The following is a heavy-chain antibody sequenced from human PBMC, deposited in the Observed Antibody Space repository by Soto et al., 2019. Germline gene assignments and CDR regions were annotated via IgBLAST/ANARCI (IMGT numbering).Heavy chain of an antibody. CDR2: ISYDASHT. Sequence: GGSLGLSCAASGFTFNTCAMYWVRQAPGKGLEWVALISYDASHTDYADSVKGRFTITRDSSDNTLSLIMNSLRPEGTAVYDGANSSGKYCPESRSMHGWGQGMTVTFSS. J-gene: IGHJ6*02. D-gene: IGHD1-26*01. CDR1: GFTFNTCA. CDR3: ANSSGKYCPESRSMHG. V-gene: IGHV3-30*18.